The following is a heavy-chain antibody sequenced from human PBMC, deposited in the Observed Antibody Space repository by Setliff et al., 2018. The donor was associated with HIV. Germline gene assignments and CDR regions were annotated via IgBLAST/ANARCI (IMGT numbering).Heavy chain of an antibody. CDR3: AREGSGPGPPFVY. D-gene: IGHD2-15*01. Sequence: ASVKVSCKASGGTFSSYAISWVRQAPGQGLEWMGGISPILGIANYAQKFQGRVTITADKSTSTAYIELSSLRSEDTAVYYWAREGSGPGPPFVYWGQGTLVTVSS. J-gene: IGHJ4*02. CDR1: GGTFSSYA. CDR2: ISPILGIA. V-gene: IGHV1-69*10.